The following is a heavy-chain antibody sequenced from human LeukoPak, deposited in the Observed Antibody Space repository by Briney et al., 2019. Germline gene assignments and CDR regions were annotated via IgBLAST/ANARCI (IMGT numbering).Heavy chain of an antibody. CDR2: IDCDGSTT. CDR1: GFSLSTFW. V-gene: IGHV3-74*01. J-gene: IGHJ5*02. Sequence: GGSLRLSCAASGFSLSTFWMHWVRQAPGKGLVWVSRIDCDGSTTTYADSVKGRFTISRDNAKNTLYLHMNSLRAEDTAVYYCTHLGWFDPWGQGTLVTVSS. CDR3: THLGWFDP.